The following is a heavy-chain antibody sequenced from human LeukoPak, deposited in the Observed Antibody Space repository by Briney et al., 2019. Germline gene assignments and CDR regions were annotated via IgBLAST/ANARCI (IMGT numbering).Heavy chain of an antibody. Sequence: GESLKISCKGSGYSFTSYWIGWVRQMPGKGLEWMGIIYPGDSDTRYSPSFQGQVTISADKSISTAYLLWSSLKASDTAMYYCARAGDWGSYRCLLYYWGQGTLVTVSS. D-gene: IGHD3-16*02. J-gene: IGHJ4*02. CDR2: IYPGDSDT. CDR3: ARAGDWGSYRCLLYY. CDR1: GYSFTSYW. V-gene: IGHV5-51*01.